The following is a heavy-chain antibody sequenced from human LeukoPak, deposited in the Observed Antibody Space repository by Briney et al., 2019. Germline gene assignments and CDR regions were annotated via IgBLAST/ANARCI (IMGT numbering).Heavy chain of an antibody. CDR2: ISSEGKTT. J-gene: IGHJ4*02. Sequence: TGGSLRLSCSASGFIFSPYAMHWVRQAPGKGLEHVSSISSEGKTTYYADSVKGRFTISRDNSKNTLYLQMSSLRPEDTAVYYCVKDRWVDHWGQGTLVTVSS. V-gene: IGHV3-64D*06. D-gene: IGHD6-13*01. CDR3: VKDRWVDH. CDR1: GFIFSPYA.